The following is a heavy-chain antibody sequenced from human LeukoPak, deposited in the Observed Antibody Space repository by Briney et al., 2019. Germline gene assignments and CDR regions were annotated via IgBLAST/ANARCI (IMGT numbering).Heavy chain of an antibody. D-gene: IGHD4-17*01. J-gene: IGHJ4*02. V-gene: IGHV3-30*18. Sequence: PGGSLRLSCAASGFTFSSYGMHWVRQAPGKGLEWVAVISYDGSNKYYADSVKGRFTISRDNSKNTLYLQMNSLRAEDTAVYYCAKDRRDYGDSYFDYWGQGTLVTVSS. CDR2: ISYDGSNK. CDR3: AKDRRDYGDSYFDY. CDR1: GFTFSSYG.